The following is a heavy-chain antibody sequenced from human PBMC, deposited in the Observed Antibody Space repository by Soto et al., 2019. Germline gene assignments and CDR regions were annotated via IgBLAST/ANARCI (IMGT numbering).Heavy chain of an antibody. CDR3: AREMTRRGMDV. CDR1: GYTFTSYD. J-gene: IGHJ6*02. V-gene: IGHV1-8*01. Sequence: QVQLVQSGAEVKKPGASVKVSCKASGYTFTSYDINWVRQATGQGLEWMGWMNPNSGNTGHAQKFQGRVTMTRNTSICTAYVELSSLRSEDSAVDYWAREMTRRGMDVWGQGTTVTVSS. CDR2: MNPNSGNT.